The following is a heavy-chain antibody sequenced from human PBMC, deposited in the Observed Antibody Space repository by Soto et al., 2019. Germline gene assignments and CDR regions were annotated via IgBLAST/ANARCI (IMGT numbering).Heavy chain of an antibody. J-gene: IGHJ5*02. CDR1: GFTFSSYA. CDR2: ISGSGGST. CDR3: AKEPYAIAVAGPTGNWFDP. V-gene: IGHV3-23*01. Sequence: PGGSLRLSCAASGFTFSSYAMSWVRQAPGKGLEWVSAISGSGGSTYYADSAKGRFTISRDNSKNTLYLQMNSLRAEDTAVYYCAKEPYAIAVAGPTGNWFDPWGQGTLVTVSS. D-gene: IGHD6-19*01.